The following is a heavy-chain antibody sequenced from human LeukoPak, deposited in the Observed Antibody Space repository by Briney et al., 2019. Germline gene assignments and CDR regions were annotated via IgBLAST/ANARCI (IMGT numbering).Heavy chain of an antibody. J-gene: IGHJ4*02. Sequence: ASVKVSCKASGYTFTGYYMHWVRQAPGQGLEWMGWINPNSGGTNYAQKFQGRVTMTRDTSISTAYMELSRLRSDDTAVYYCARDRSWDVDTAMVRDWGQGTLVTVSS. CDR2: INPNSGGT. CDR3: ARDRSWDVDTAMVRD. V-gene: IGHV1-2*02. CDR1: GYTFTGYY. D-gene: IGHD5-18*01.